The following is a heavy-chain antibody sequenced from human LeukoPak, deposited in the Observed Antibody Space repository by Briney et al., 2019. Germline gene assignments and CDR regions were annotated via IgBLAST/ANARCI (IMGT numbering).Heavy chain of an antibody. Sequence: AGGSLRLSYAASGFTFSNAWMSWVRQAPGKGLEWVGRIKSKAGGGTADFAAPVKGRFTISRDDSKSTVYLQMNSLKTEDTALYYCTTGFFGASSDWRDYWGQGTLVTVSS. CDR1: GFTFSNAW. CDR2: IKSKAGGGTA. D-gene: IGHD6-19*01. V-gene: IGHV3-15*01. CDR3: TTGFFGASSDWRDY. J-gene: IGHJ4*02.